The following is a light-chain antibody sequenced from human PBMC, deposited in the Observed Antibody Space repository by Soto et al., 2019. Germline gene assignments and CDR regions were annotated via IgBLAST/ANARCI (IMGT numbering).Light chain of an antibody. V-gene: IGKV3-11*01. CDR1: QSVSSY. CDR2: DAS. Sequence: EIVLTQSPATLSLSPGERATLSCRASQSVSSYLAWYQQKPGQAPRLLIYDASNRATGIPARFSGSGSGTDFTLTISSREPEDFAVYYCQQRSNWPITVGGGTKVDIK. CDR3: QQRSNWPIT. J-gene: IGKJ4*02.